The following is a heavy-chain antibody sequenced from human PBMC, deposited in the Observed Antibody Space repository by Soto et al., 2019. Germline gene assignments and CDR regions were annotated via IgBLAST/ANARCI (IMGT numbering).Heavy chain of an antibody. CDR2: IIPILGIA. V-gene: IGHV1-69*02. CDR1: GGTFSSYT. Sequence: SVKVSCKASGGTFSSYTISWVRQAPGQGLEWMGRIIPILGIANYAQKFQGRVTVTADKSTSTAYMELSSLRSEDTAVYYCARTLGFSAAAAYFDYWGQGTLVTVSS. J-gene: IGHJ4*02. D-gene: IGHD6-13*01. CDR3: ARTLGFSAAAAYFDY.